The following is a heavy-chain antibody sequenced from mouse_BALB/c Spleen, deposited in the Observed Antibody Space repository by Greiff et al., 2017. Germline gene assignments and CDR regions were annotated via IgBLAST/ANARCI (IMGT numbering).Heavy chain of an antibody. V-gene: IGHV5-9-4*01. CDR3: ARVGYYAMDY. CDR1: GFTFSSYA. Sequence: DVMLVESGGGLVKPGGSLKLSCAASGFTFSSYAMSWVRQSPEKRLEWVAEISSGGSYTYYPDTVTGRFTISRDNAKNTLYLEMSSLRSEDTAMYYCARVGYYAMDYWGEGTSVTVSS. CDR2: ISSGGSYT. J-gene: IGHJ4*01.